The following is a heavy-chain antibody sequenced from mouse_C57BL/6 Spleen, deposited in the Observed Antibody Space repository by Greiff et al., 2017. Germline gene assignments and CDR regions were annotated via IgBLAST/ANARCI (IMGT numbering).Heavy chain of an antibody. CDR1: GFNIKDDY. V-gene: IGHV14-4*01. CDR3: TTCSTVVRRPFDY. D-gene: IGHD2-14*01. CDR2: IDPENGDT. J-gene: IGHJ2*01. Sequence: LVESGAELVRPGASVKLSCTASGFNIKDDYMHWVKQRPEQGLEWIGWIDPENGDTEYASKFQGKATITADTSSNTAYLQLSSLTSEDTAVYYCTTCSTVVRRPFDYWGQGTTLTVSS.